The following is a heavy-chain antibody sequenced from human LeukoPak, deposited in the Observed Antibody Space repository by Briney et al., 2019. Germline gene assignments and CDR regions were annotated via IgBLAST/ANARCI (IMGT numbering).Heavy chain of an antibody. J-gene: IGHJ5*02. CDR1: GFTFDDYG. D-gene: IGHD2-15*01. Sequence: RAGGSLRLSCAASGFTFDDYGMSWVRQAPGKGLEWVSGINWNGGSTGYADSVKGRFTTSRDNAKNSLYLQMNSLRAEDTALYYCARDLPDFYCSGGSCYLNNWFDPWGQGTLVTVSS. CDR2: INWNGGST. CDR3: ARDLPDFYCSGGSCYLNNWFDP. V-gene: IGHV3-20*04.